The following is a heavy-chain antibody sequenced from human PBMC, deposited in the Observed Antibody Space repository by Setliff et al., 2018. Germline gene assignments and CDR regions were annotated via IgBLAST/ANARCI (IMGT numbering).Heavy chain of an antibody. CDR3: AGAGGNSDYFDY. Sequence: ASVKVSCKASGYTFTDYYMHWVQQAPGKGLEWMGRVDPEDGETIYAEKFQGRVTITADTSTDTAYMEMSSLKIEDTAVYYCAGAGGNSDYFDYWGQGTLVTVSS. CDR2: VDPEDGET. V-gene: IGHV1-69-2*01. CDR1: GYTFTDYY. J-gene: IGHJ4*02. D-gene: IGHD2-21*02.